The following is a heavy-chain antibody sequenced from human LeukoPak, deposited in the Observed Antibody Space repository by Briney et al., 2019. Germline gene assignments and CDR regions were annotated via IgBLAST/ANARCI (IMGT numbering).Heavy chain of an antibody. V-gene: IGHV4-39*07. Sequence: SETLSLTCTVSGGSISSSSYYWGWIRQPPGKGLEWIGSIYYSGSTYSNPSLKSRVTISVDTSKNQFSLKLSSVTAADTAVYYCARDPSAKPFDYWGQGTLVTVSS. CDR3: ARDPSAKPFDY. CDR1: GGSISSSSYY. CDR2: IYYSGST. J-gene: IGHJ4*02.